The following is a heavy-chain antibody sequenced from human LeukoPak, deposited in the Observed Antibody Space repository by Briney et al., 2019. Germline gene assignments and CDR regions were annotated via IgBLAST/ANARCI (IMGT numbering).Heavy chain of an antibody. CDR1: GGSVSSGSYY. J-gene: IGHJ4*02. Sequence: SGTLSLTCTVSGGSVSSGSYYWSWIRQPPGKGLEWIGYIYYSGSTNYNPSLKSRVTISVDTSKNQFSLKLSSVTAADTAVYYCARGGFTGTSCPYFDSWGQGTLVTVSS. V-gene: IGHV4-61*01. CDR2: IYYSGST. D-gene: IGHD2-2*01. CDR3: ARGGFTGTSCPYFDS.